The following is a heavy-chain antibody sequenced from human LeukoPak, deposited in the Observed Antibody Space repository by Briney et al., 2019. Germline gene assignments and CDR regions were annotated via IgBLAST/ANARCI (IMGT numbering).Heavy chain of an antibody. Sequence: GGSLRLSCAASGFTFDDYAMHWVRQAPGKGLEWVSGISWNSGSIGYADSVKGRFTISRDNAKNSLYLQMNSLRAEDTAVYYCARSYDFWSGYWGYYYYYGMDVWGQGTTVTVSS. D-gene: IGHD3-3*01. V-gene: IGHV3-9*01. CDR2: ISWNSGSI. J-gene: IGHJ6*02. CDR1: GFTFDDYA. CDR3: ARSYDFWSGYWGYYYYYGMDV.